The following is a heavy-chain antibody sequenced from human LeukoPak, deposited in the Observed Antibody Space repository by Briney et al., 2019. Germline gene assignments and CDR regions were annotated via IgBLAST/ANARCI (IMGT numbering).Heavy chain of an antibody. CDR1: GGSISSYY. CDR3: ARVVYSYGYYYYMDV. J-gene: IGHJ6*03. Sequence: NPSETLSLTCTVSGGSISSYYWSWIRQPPGKGLEWIGYIYYSGSTSYNPSLKSRVTISVDTSKNQFSLKLSSVTAADTAVYYCARVVYSYGYYYYMDVWGKGTTVTVSS. V-gene: IGHV4-59*01. CDR2: IYYSGST. D-gene: IGHD5-18*01.